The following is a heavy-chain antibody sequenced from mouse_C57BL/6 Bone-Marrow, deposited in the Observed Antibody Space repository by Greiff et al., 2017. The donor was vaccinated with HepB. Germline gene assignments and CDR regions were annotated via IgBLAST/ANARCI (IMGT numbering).Heavy chain of an antibody. D-gene: IGHD2-5*01. CDR3: AINNSSNPNYYAMDY. J-gene: IGHJ4*01. V-gene: IGHV2-9*01. Sequence: VKLMESGPGLVAPSQSLSITCTVSGFSLTSYGVDWVRQPPGKGLEWLGVIWGGGSTNYNSALMSRLSISKDNSKSQVFLKMNSLQTDDTAMYYCAINNSSNPNYYAMDYWGQGTSVTVSS. CDR2: IWGGGST. CDR1: GFSLTSYG.